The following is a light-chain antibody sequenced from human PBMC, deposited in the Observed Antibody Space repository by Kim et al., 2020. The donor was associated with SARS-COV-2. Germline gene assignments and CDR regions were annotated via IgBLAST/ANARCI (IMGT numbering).Light chain of an antibody. J-gene: IGKJ2*01. CDR2: DAS. CDR3: QQDNYY. Sequence: DVQMTQSPANLSASVGVRVTITCRARENIYNWLVWYQQKGEKAPKLLIYDASTLETGVPSRFSGSGSGTEFTLTINSLQPDDSATYYCQQDNYYFGQGTKLE. CDR1: ENIYNW. V-gene: IGKV1-5*01.